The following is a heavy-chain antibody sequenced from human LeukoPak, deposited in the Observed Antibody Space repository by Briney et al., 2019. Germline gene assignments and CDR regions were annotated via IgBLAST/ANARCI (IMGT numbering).Heavy chain of an antibody. Sequence: PSETLSLTCTVSGVSIRRSAYFWGWIRQPPGKGLEWIGSIYYGGSTYYNPSLKSQLTISIDTSKNQFSLNLTSVTAAASGVYYCAKSSGMVIHNWFDSWGEGTLVTVSS. J-gene: IGHJ5*01. CDR2: IYYGGST. CDR1: GVSIRRSAYF. CDR3: AKSSGMVIHNWFDS. D-gene: IGHD3-3*01. V-gene: IGHV4-39*01.